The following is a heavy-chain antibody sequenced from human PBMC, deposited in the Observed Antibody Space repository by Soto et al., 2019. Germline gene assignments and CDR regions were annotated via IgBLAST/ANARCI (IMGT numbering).Heavy chain of an antibody. CDR3: ARDLVATTRDYYYGMDV. J-gene: IGHJ6*02. D-gene: IGHD5-12*01. V-gene: IGHV3-11*06. Sequence: QVQLVESGGGLVKPGGSLRLSCAASGFTFSDYYMSWIRQAPGKGLEWVSYISSSSSYTNYADSMKGRFTISRDNAKNSLYLQMNSLRAEDTAVYYCARDLVATTRDYYYGMDVWGQGTTVTVSS. CDR2: ISSSSSYT. CDR1: GFTFSDYY.